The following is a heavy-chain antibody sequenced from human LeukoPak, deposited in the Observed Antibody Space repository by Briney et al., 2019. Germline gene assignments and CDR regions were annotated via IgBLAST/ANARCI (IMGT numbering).Heavy chain of an antibody. V-gene: IGHV3-21*01. CDR3: ARALEELEGYMDV. J-gene: IGHJ6*03. Sequence: GGYLRLSCAASGFHFSSHSMNSVRQAPGEGLEWVSYISCSSSYIYYADSGKGRFTIARDNAKYSLYLQMNSLRAEDTAVYYCARALEELEGYMDVWGKGTTVTVSS. D-gene: IGHD1-7*01. CDR1: GFHFSSHS. CDR2: ISCSSSYI.